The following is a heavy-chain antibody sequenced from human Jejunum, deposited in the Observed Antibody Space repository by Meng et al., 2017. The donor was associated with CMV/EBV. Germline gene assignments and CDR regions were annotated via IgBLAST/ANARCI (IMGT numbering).Heavy chain of an antibody. CDR2: IRTKPNNYAA. Sequence: SGYIFSGPAIRWVRQASGKGLEWIGRIRTKPNNYAAEYAASLRDRFTISRDDSKNTAYLQMNSLRTEDTAVYYCTRLWSTGGFDPWGQGTQVTVSS. V-gene: IGHV3-73*01. CDR3: TRLWSTGGFDP. D-gene: IGHD2-2*01. CDR1: GYIFSGPA. J-gene: IGHJ5*02.